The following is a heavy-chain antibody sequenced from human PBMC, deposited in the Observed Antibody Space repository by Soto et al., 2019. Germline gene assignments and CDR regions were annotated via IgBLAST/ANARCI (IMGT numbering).Heavy chain of an antibody. D-gene: IGHD6-13*01. CDR2: IIPIFGTA. J-gene: IGHJ5*02. CDR1: GGTFSSYA. Sequence: SVKVSCKASGGTFSSYAISWVRQAPGQGLEWMGGIIPIFGTANYAQKFQGRVTITADESTSTAYMELSSRRSEDTAVYYCARDPGLAPGLLAAAGKVWFDPWGQGTLVTVSS. V-gene: IGHV1-69*13. CDR3: ARDPGLAPGLLAAAGKVWFDP.